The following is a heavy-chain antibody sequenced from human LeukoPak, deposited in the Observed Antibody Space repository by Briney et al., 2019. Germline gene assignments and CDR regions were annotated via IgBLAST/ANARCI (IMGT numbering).Heavy chain of an antibody. V-gene: IGHV4-59*12. Sequence: SETLSLTCTVSGASISSYYWSWIRQPPGKGLEWIGYIYYSGSTNYNPSLKSRVIISVDTSKNQFSLKLSSVTAADTAVYYCARSGSGYLRYYFDYWGQGTLVTVSS. CDR3: ARSGSGYLRYYFDY. CDR2: IYYSGST. CDR1: GASISSYY. D-gene: IGHD5-12*01. J-gene: IGHJ4*02.